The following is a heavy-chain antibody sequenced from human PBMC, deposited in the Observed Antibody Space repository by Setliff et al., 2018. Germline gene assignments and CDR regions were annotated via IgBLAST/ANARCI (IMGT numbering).Heavy chain of an antibody. CDR1: GFNFGAYV. D-gene: IGHD4-17*01. V-gene: IGHV3-30*03. CDR3: ARDPNGDFVGAFDP. CDR2: ISYDATKK. Sequence: PGGSLRLSCAASGFNFGAYVMHWVRQAPGKGLEWVALISYDATKKYYADILEGRFTISRDNSRNTLYLLMSSLRGDDTASYYCARDPNGDFVGAFDPWGQGIRVTVSS. J-gene: IGHJ5*02.